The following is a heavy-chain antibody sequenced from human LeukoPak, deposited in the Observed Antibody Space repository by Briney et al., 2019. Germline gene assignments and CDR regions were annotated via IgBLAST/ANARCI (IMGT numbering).Heavy chain of an antibody. CDR2: INPNSGGT. J-gene: IGHJ5*02. CDR1: GYTFTGYY. D-gene: IGHD3-10*01. V-gene: IGHV1-2*02. Sequence: SVKVSCKASGYTFTGYYMHWVRQAPGQGLEWMGWINPNSGGTNYAQKFQGRVTMTRDTSISTAYMELSRLRSDDTAVYYCARAIWFGELCWFDPWGQGTLVTVSS. CDR3: ARAIWFGELCWFDP.